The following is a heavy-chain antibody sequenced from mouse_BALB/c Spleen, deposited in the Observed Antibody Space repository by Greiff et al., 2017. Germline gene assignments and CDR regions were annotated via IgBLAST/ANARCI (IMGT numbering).Heavy chain of an antibody. Sequence: EVQLQESGPELVKPGASVKIPCKASGYTFTDYNMDWVKQSHGKSLEWIGDINPNNGGTIYNQKFKGKATLTVEKSSSTVYLELSRLTSDDSAVYYCARGITTATWYFDVWGAGTTVTVSS. J-gene: IGHJ1*01. CDR1: GYTFTDYN. CDR3: ARGITTATWYFDV. CDR2: INPNNGGT. V-gene: IGHV1-18*01. D-gene: IGHD1-2*01.